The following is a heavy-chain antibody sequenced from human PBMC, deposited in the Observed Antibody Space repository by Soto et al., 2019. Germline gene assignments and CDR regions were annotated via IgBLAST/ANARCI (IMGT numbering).Heavy chain of an antibody. J-gene: IGHJ5*02. Sequence: PSETLSLTCAVYGGSFSGYYWSWIRQPPGKGLEWIGEINHSGSTNYNPSLKSRVTISVDTSKNQFSLKLSSVTAADTAVYYCASDNYDILTGYYKRWFAPCGQGTLVPVSS. CDR2: INHSGST. CDR1: GGSFSGYY. V-gene: IGHV4-34*01. CDR3: ASDNYDILTGYYKRWFAP. D-gene: IGHD3-9*01.